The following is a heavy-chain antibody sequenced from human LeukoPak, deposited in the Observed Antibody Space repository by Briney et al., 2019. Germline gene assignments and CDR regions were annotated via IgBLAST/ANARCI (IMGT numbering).Heavy chain of an antibody. CDR3: ARVDSGQSSFDY. V-gene: IGHV4-30-2*01. CDR2: IYHSGTT. CDR1: GGSISSGGYY. D-gene: IGHD6-19*01. J-gene: IGHJ4*02. Sequence: PSQTLSLTCTVSGGSISSGGYYWSWIRQPPGKGLEWIGYIYHSGTTYYNPSLKSRVTISVDRSKNQFFLKLSSVTAADTAVYYCARVDSGQSSFDYWGQGTLVTVSS.